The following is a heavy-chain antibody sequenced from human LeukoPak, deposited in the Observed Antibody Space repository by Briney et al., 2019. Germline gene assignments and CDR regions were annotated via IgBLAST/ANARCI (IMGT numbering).Heavy chain of an antibody. V-gene: IGHV1-2*02. J-gene: IGHJ4*02. CDR2: IKPSSGGT. CDR3: AREGVDIVVVPAAIQFLGY. CDR1: GYTFTGYY. D-gene: IGHD2-2*02. Sequence: ASVKVSCKASGYTFTGYYMHWVRQAPGQGLEWMGWIKPSSGGTNYAQKFQGRVTMTRDTSISTAYMELSRLRSDDTAVYYCAREGVDIVVVPAAIQFLGYWGQGTLVTVSS.